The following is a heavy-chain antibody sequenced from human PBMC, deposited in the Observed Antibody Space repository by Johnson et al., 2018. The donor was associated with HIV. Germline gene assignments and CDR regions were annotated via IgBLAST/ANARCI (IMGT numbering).Heavy chain of an antibody. CDR2: IYSGGST. Sequence: VQLVESRGVLVQPGGSLRLSCAASEFAVSSNYMSWVRQAPGKGLEWVSVIYSGGSTYYADSVKGRFTISRDSSKNTLYLQMNSLRAEDTAVYYCAGNVVAPAAYAFDIWGQGTMVTVSS. CDR3: AGNVVAPAAYAFDI. V-gene: IGHV3-66*01. D-gene: IGHD2-2*01. J-gene: IGHJ3*02. CDR1: EFAVSSNY.